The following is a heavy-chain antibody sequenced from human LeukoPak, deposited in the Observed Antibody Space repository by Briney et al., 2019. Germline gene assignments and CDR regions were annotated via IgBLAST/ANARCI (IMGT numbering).Heavy chain of an antibody. CDR3: ATVDLTIFGVVIANPYFDY. CDR2: FDPEDGET. D-gene: IGHD3-3*01. J-gene: IGHJ4*02. Sequence: GTSAKVSCKVSGYTLTELSMHWVRQAPGKGLEWMGGFDPEDGETIYAQKFQGRVTMTEDTSTDTAYMELSSLRSENTAVYYCATVDLTIFGVVIANPYFDYWGQGTLVTVSS. V-gene: IGHV1-24*01. CDR1: GYTLTELS.